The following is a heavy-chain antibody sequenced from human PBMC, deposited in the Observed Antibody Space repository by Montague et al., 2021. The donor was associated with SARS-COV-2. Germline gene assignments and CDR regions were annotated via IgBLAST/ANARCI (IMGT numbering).Heavy chain of an antibody. V-gene: IGHV4-59*04. Sequence: SETLSLTCTVSGGSISSYYWSWIRQPPGKGLEWIGYIYYSGSTYYNPSLKSRVTISVDTSKNQFSLELSSVTAADTAVYYCASPTYYYDSSGSDAFDIWGQGTMITVSS. CDR3: ASPTYYYDSSGSDAFDI. D-gene: IGHD3-22*01. CDR1: GGSISSYY. J-gene: IGHJ3*02. CDR2: IYYSGST.